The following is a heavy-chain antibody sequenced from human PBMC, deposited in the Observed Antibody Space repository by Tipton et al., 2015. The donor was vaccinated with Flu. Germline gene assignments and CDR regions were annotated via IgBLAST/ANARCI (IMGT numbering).Heavy chain of an antibody. Sequence: SLRLSCAASGFTFSSYGMHWVRQAPGKGLEWVAFIRYDGSNKYYADSVKGRFTISRDNSKNTLYLQMNSLRAEDTAVYYCAKEEGYCSSTSCQITYYYYGMDVWVQGTTVTVSS. CDR1: GFTFSSYG. CDR2: IRYDGSNK. D-gene: IGHD2-2*01. CDR3: AKEEGYCSSTSCQITYYYYGMDV. V-gene: IGHV3-30*02. J-gene: IGHJ6*02.